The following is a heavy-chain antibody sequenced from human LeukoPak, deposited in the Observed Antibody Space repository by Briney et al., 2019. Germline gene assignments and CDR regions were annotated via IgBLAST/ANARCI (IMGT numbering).Heavy chain of an antibody. CDR3: ARTGGGSELFYFDY. V-gene: IGHV4-4*02. CDR1: GVSISSSNW. J-gene: IGHJ4*02. D-gene: IGHD4-23*01. CDR2: IYHSGST. Sequence: TSETLSLTCAVSGVSISSSNWWSWVRQPPGKGLEWIGEIYHSGSTNYNPSLKSRVTISVDKSKNQFSLKLSSVTAADTAVYYCARTGGGSELFYFDYWGQGTLVTVSS.